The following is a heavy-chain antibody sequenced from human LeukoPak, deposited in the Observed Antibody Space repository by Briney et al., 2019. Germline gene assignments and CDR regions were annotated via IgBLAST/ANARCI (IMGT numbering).Heavy chain of an antibody. CDR2: INHSGST. J-gene: IGHJ6*03. CDR1: GGSFSGYY. D-gene: IGHD3-10*01. V-gene: IGHV4-34*01. CDR3: ARVEEGYGSGRRGNFYYYYMDV. Sequence: SETLSLTCAVYGGSFSGYYWSWIRQPPGKGLEWIGEINHSGSTNYNPPLKSRVTISVDTSKNQFSLKLSSVTTADTAVYYCARVEEGYGSGRRGNFYYYYMDVWGKGTTVTISS.